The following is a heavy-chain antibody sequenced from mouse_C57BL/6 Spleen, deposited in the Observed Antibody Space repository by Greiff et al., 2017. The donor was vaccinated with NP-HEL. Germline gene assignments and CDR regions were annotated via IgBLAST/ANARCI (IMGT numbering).Heavy chain of an antibody. CDR2: IDPETGGT. CDR1: GYTFTDYE. Sequence: QVQLKESGAELVRPGASVTLSCKASGYTFTDYEMHWVKQTPVHGLEWIGAIDPETGGTAYNQKFKGKAILTADKSSSTAYMELRSLTSEDSAVYYCTRVGSSYNFDYWGQGTTLTVSS. J-gene: IGHJ2*01. CDR3: TRVGSSYNFDY. V-gene: IGHV1-15*01. D-gene: IGHD1-1*01.